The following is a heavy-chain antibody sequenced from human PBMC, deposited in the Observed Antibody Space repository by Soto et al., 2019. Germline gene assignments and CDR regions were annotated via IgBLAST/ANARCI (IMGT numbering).Heavy chain of an antibody. Sequence: PSETLSLTCTVSGGSISSRGYYWGWIRQPPGKGLEWIGTIYYSGSTYYNPSLKSRVTISVDTSKNQFSLKLSSVTAADTAVYYCATSNWFDSRGQRTLVTVSA. V-gene: IGHV4-39*01. CDR3: ATSNWFDS. CDR2: IYYSGST. CDR1: GGSISSRGYY. J-gene: IGHJ5*01.